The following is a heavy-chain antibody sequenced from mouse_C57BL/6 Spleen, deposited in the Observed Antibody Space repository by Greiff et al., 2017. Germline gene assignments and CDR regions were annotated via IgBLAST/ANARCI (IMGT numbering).Heavy chain of an antibody. V-gene: IGHV1-61*01. CDR2: IYPSDSRT. D-gene: IGHD2-2*01. CDR1: GYTFTSYW. J-gene: IGHJ3*01. CDR3: ARGYYGYLSAY. Sequence: VQLQQPGAELVRPGSSVKLSCKASGYTFTSYWIDWVKQRPGQGLEWIGNIYPSDSRTQYNQKFKDKATLTVDKSSSTAYMQLSSLTSEDSAVYYCARGYYGYLSAYWGQGTLVTVSA.